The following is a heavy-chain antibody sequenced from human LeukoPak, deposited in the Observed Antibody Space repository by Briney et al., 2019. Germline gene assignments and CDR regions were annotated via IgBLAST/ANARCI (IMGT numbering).Heavy chain of an antibody. Sequence: GGSLRLSCAASGFTFSSCAMSWVRQAPGKGLEWVSAISGSGGSTYYADSVKGRFTISRDNSKNTLYLQMNSLRAEDTAVYYCAKGGIYYYDSSGYYCDYWGQGTLVTVSS. V-gene: IGHV3-23*01. CDR1: GFTFSSCA. CDR2: ISGSGGST. CDR3: AKGGIYYYDSSGYYCDY. J-gene: IGHJ4*02. D-gene: IGHD3-22*01.